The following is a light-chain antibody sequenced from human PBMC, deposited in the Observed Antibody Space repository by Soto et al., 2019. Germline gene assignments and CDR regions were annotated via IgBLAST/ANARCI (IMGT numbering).Light chain of an antibody. J-gene: IGLJ3*02. Sequence: QSVLTQPPSVSGAPGQRVTISCTGTRSNIGAGFDVHWYQQLPGTAPKLLIYDNNNRPSGVPDRFSGSKSGTSASLAITGLQAEDEADYYCGTWDSSLTNGRAVFGGGTKLTVL. CDR1: RSNIGAGFD. CDR3: GTWDSSLTNGRAV. CDR2: DNN. V-gene: IGLV1-40*01.